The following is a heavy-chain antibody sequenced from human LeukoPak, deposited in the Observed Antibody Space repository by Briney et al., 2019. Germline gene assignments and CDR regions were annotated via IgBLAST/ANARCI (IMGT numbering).Heavy chain of an antibody. D-gene: IGHD2-15*01. J-gene: IGHJ5*02. V-gene: IGHV3-9*01. CDR2: ISWNSGSI. Sequence: GGSLRLSCAASGFTFDDYAMHWVRQAPGKGLEWVSGISWNSGSIGYADSVKGRFTISRDNAKNSLYPQMNSLRAEDTAVYYCARGASADIVVVVAARDWFDPWGQGTLVTVSS. CDR3: ARGASADIVVVVAARDWFDP. CDR1: GFTFDDYA.